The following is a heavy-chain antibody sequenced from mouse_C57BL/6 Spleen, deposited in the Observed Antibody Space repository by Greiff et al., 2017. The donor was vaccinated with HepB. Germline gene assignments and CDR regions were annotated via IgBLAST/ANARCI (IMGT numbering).Heavy chain of an antibody. D-gene: IGHD1-1*01. V-gene: IGHV1-82*01. J-gene: IGHJ2*01. CDR3: ARMTTVVDY. Sequence: VQRVESGPELVKPGASVKISCKASGYAFSSSWMNWVKQRPGKGLEWIGRIYPGDGDTNYNGKFKGKATLTADKSSSTAYMQLSSLTSEDSAVYFCARMTTVVDYWGQGTTLTVSS. CDR2: IYPGDGDT. CDR1: GYAFSSSW.